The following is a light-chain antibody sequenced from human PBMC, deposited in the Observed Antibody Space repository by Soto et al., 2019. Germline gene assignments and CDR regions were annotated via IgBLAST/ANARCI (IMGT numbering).Light chain of an antibody. CDR1: QSISSW. CDR3: QRYDTYSWT. Sequence: DIQMTRSPSTLSASVGDRVTITCRASQSISSWLAWYQQKPGKAPKLLIYAASGLASGVPSRFSGSVSGTEFTLTISSLQPDDFATYYCQRYDTYSWTFGQGTKV. V-gene: IGKV1-5*03. CDR2: AAS. J-gene: IGKJ1*01.